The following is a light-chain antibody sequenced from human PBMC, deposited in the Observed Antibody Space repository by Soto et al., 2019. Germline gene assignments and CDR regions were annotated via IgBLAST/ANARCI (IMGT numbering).Light chain of an antibody. J-gene: IGKJ3*01. CDR1: QSVNDNH. Sequence: EVVLTQSPGTLSLSPGARATLSCRASQSVNDNHLAWYQQKGGQAPRLLIYGASTRATGVPERFSGSGFGTAYSHIITRLEPEDFALYYCQLYGGSPPRGTFGHGTTVEI. V-gene: IGKV3-20*01. CDR3: QLYGGSPPRGT. CDR2: GAS.